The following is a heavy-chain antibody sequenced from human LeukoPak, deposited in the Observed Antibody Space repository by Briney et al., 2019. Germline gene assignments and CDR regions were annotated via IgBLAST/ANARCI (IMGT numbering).Heavy chain of an antibody. CDR3: ARGGCSSTSCQNLDAFDI. Sequence: SVKVSCKASGGTFSSYAISWVRQAPGQGLEWMGGIIPIFGTANYAQKFQGRVTITTDESTSTAYTELSSLRSEDTAVYYCARGGCSSTSCQNLDAFDIWGQGTMVTVSS. J-gene: IGHJ3*02. CDR1: GGTFSSYA. V-gene: IGHV1-69*05. D-gene: IGHD2-2*01. CDR2: IIPIFGTA.